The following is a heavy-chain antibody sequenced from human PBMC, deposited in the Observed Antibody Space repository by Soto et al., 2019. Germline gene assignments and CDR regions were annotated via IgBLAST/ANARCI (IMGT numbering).Heavy chain of an antibody. CDR3: ARGVGCSSTSCPPSGHYGMDV. Sequence: SVKVSCKASGGTFSSYAISWVRQAPGQGLEWMGGIIPIFGTANYAQKFQGRVTITADESTSTAYMELSSLRSEDTAVYYCARGVGCSSTSCPPSGHYGMDVWGQGTTVTVSS. D-gene: IGHD2-2*01. J-gene: IGHJ6*02. CDR2: IIPIFGTA. CDR1: GGTFSSYA. V-gene: IGHV1-69*13.